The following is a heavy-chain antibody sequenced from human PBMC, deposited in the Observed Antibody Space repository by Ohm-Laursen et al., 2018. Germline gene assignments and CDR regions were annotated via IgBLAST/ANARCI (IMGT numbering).Heavy chain of an antibody. Sequence: TLSLTCTVSGGSISSYYWSWIRQPSGKGLEWIGYIYYSGSTNYNPSLKSRVTISVDTSKNQFSLKLSSVTAADTAVYYCARASYGSGGYTTFDYWGQGTLVTVSS. CDR2: IYYSGST. CDR3: ARASYGSGGYTTFDY. D-gene: IGHD3-10*01. CDR1: GGSISSYY. J-gene: IGHJ4*02. V-gene: IGHV4-59*01.